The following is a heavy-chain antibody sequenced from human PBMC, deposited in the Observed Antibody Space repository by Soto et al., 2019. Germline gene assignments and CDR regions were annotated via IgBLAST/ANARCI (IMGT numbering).Heavy chain of an antibody. CDR1: GGSISSYY. J-gene: IGHJ4*02. CDR2: IYYSGST. D-gene: IGHD4-17*01. V-gene: IGHV4-59*01. CDR3: ARAPYGDYGRNFDY. Sequence: SETLSLTCTVSGGSISSYYWSWIRQPPGKGLEWIGHIYYSGSTNYNPSLKSRVTISVDTSKNQFSLKLSSVTAADTAVYYCARAPYGDYGRNFDYWGQGTLVTVSS.